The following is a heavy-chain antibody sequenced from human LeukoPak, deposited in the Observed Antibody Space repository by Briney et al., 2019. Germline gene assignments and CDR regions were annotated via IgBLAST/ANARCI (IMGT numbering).Heavy chain of an antibody. Sequence: SETLSLTCTVSGDSISSSHYYWGWIRQSPGKALEWIGSIYSGGETHYNPSLNSRVTIFLDTSKNRFSLNLISVTATDMAVYYCVRDYSNFVQGDWGQGTLVTVSS. CDR2: IYSGGET. CDR3: VRDYSNFVQGD. J-gene: IGHJ4*02. D-gene: IGHD4-11*01. V-gene: IGHV4-39*02. CDR1: GDSISSSHYY.